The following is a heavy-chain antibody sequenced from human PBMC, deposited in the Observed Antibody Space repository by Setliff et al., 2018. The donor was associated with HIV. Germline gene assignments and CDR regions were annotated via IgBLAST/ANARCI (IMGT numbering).Heavy chain of an antibody. CDR2: INPNSGDT. V-gene: IGHV1-2*04. Sequence: VSCKASGYTFTGYYIHWVRQAPGQGLEWMGWINPNSGDTKYAQKFEGWVNMTRDTSINTAHMYLTKVKSDDTAVYYCARQLSPDVRLTLIRGVSVLAYWGQGTLVTVSS. CDR1: GYTFTGYY. J-gene: IGHJ4*02. CDR3: ARQLSPDVRLTLIRGVSVLAY. D-gene: IGHD3-10*01.